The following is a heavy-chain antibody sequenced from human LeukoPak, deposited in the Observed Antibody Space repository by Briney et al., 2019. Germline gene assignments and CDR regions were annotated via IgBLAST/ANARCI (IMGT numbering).Heavy chain of an antibody. J-gene: IGHJ3*02. Sequence: GASVKVSCKVSGYTLTELSMHWVRQAPGKGLEWMGGFDPEDGETIYAQKFQGRVTMTEDTSTDTAYMELSSLRSEDTAVYYCATIPASGSLLHGAFDIWGQGTMVTVSS. D-gene: IGHD1-26*01. CDR1: GYTLTELS. CDR2: FDPEDGET. CDR3: ATIPASGSLLHGAFDI. V-gene: IGHV1-24*01.